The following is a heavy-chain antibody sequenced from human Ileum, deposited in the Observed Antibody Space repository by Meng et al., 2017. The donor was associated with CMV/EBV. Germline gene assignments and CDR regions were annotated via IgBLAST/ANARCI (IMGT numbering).Heavy chain of an antibody. V-gene: IGHV4-30-4*08. CDR3: VRQVVAASFDY. CDR1: GGSITSGNYY. Sequence: QVRLQESGPGLVNPSQTLFLTCTVSGGSITSGNYYWSWIRQPPGRGLEWIGYIYYSGSPYYKPSLKSRVTISLDTSKNQFSLNLRSVTATDSAVYYCVRQVVAASFDYWGQGALVTVSS. D-gene: IGHD2-15*01. J-gene: IGHJ4*02. CDR2: IYYSGSP.